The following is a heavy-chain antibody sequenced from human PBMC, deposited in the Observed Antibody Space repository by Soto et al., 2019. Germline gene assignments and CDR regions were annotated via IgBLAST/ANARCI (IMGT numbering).Heavy chain of an antibody. D-gene: IGHD3-10*01. V-gene: IGHV3-30*18. CDR3: AKDQALWFGAVGYYYGMDV. J-gene: IGHJ6*02. Sequence: QVQLVESGGGVVQPGRSLRLSCAASGFTFSSYGMHWVRQAPGKGLEWVAVISYDGSNKYYADSVKGRFTISRDNSKNTLYLQMNSLRAEDTAVYYCAKDQALWFGAVGYYYGMDVWGQGTTVTVSS. CDR1: GFTFSSYG. CDR2: ISYDGSNK.